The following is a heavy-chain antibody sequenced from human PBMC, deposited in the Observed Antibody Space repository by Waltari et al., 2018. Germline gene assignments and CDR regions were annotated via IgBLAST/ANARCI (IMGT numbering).Heavy chain of an antibody. CDR3: ARDRGRGLYLDS. J-gene: IGHJ4*02. CDR2: IHGTGKT. V-gene: IGHV4-4*02. Sequence: QLQLQQSGPGLVKPSESLFLSCAVSGDSVSNNYWGSWVRQPPGKGLEWIGQIHGTGKTNYNPSLESRVTVSMDTPNNQFSLRVTSPTAADTAVYFCARDRGRGLYLDSWGQGTLVTVS. CDR1: GDSVSNNYW. D-gene: IGHD1-26*01.